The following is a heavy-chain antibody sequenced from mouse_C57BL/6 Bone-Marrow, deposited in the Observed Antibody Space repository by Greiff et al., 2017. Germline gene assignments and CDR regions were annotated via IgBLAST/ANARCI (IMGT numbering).Heavy chain of an antibody. J-gene: IGHJ4*01. D-gene: IGHD2-3*01. CDR2: ISNGGGST. CDR1: GFTFSDYY. CDR3: ARHDGYYVRYAMDY. V-gene: IGHV5-12*01. Sequence: VQLVESGGGLVQPGGSRKLSCAASGFTFSDYYMYWVRQTPEKRLEWVAYISNGGGSTYYPDTVKGRFTISRDNAKNTLYLQMSRLKSEDTAMYYCARHDGYYVRYAMDYWGQGTSVTVSS.